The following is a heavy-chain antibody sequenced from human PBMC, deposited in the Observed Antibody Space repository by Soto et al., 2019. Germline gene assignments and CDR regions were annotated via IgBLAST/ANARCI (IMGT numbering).Heavy chain of an antibody. J-gene: IGHJ4*02. Sequence: SETLSLTCSVSGGSVRSGNYYWTWIRQPPGKGLEWIGYIYQSGTTNYNASLKSRVTISIDTSKNQFFLKLNSVTAADTAGYYCARDSSGRHDYWGQGTLVTVSS. CDR1: GGSVRSGNYY. CDR3: ARDSSGRHDY. D-gene: IGHD3-22*01. CDR2: IYQSGTT. V-gene: IGHV4-61*01.